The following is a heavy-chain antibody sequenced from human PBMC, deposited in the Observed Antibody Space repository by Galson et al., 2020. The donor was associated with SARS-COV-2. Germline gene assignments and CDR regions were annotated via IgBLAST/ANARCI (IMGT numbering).Heavy chain of an antibody. CDR2: IYYSGRT. Sequence: ETSETLSLTCTVSGGSISSSSYYWGWIRQPPGKGLEWIRSIYYSGRTYYNPSLQSRVTISVDTSKNQFSLKLSSVTAADTTVYYCARGGVIVGVVAHDAFDIWGQGTMVTVSS. D-gene: IGHD1-26*01. J-gene: IGHJ3*02. CDR3: ARGGVIVGVVAHDAFDI. V-gene: IGHV4-39*01. CDR1: GGSISSSSYY.